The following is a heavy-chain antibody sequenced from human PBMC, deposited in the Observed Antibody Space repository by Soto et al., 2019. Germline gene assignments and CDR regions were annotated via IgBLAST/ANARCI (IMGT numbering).Heavy chain of an antibody. CDR3: ARGFLIAAAGTNYYYGMDV. CDR1: GYTFTSYD. D-gene: IGHD6-13*01. Sequence: GASVKVSCKASGYTFTSYDINWVRQATGQGLEWMGWMNPNSGNTGYAQKFQGRVTMTRNTSISTAYMELSSLRSEDTAVYYCARGFLIAAAGTNYYYGMDVWGQGTTVTVS. CDR2: MNPNSGNT. V-gene: IGHV1-8*01. J-gene: IGHJ6*02.